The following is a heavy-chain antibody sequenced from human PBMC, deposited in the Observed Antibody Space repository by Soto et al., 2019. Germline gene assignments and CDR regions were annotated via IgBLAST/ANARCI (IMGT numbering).Heavy chain of an antibody. D-gene: IGHD7-27*01. V-gene: IGHV1-18*01. CDR3: ARAFSREELTGDAFDI. J-gene: IGHJ3*02. CDR1: GYTFTSYG. Sequence: ASVKVSCKASGYTFTSYGISWVRQAPGQGLEWIGWISAYNGNTNYAQKLQGRVTMTTDTSTSTAYMELRSLRSDDTAVYYCARAFSREELTGDAFDIWGQGTMVTVSS. CDR2: ISAYNGNT.